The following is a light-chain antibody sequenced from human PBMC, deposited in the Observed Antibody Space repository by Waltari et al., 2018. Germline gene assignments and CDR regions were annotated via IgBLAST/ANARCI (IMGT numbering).Light chain of an antibody. J-gene: IGKJ2*01. V-gene: IGKV3-11*01. CDR2: DAS. CDR3: QQRSNWPPRYT. CDR1: QSGSSNY. Sequence: DIVLTQSPAPLSFSPGERATLSCTASQSGSSNYFAWYQQKPGQAPKLLIYDASNRATGVPARFSGSGSGTDFTLTISSLEPEDFAVYYCQQRSNWPPRYTFGQGTKLEIK.